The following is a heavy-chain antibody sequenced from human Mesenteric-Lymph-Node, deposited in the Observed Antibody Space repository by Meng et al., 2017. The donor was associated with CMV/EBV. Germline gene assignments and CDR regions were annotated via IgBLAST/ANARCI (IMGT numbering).Heavy chain of an antibody. J-gene: IGHJ5*02. CDR2: IWYDENQE. CDR1: GITFNHYS. Sequence: GESLKISCATSGITFNHYSIHWVRQAPGKGLEWVAFIWYDENQEEYTDSAKGRFTISRDNSKNTVDLQMNNLRVEDAAVYYCVRDVAPGWFDPWGQGILVTVSS. CDR3: VRDVAPGWFDP. D-gene: IGHD3-10*01. V-gene: IGHV3-30*02.